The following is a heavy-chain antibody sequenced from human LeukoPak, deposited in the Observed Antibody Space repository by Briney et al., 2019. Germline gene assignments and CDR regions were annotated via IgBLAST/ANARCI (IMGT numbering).Heavy chain of an antibody. J-gene: IGHJ2*01. CDR1: GYTFINSV. CDR2: INAGNGIT. V-gene: IGHV1-3*01. Sequence: ASVKVSCKASGYTFINSVIHWVRQAPGQRLEWMGWINAGNGITKYSQEFHVRVTITRDTSASTAYMDLNSLRSEDTAVYYCARGINILRGVPHWYFDLWGRGTLVTVSS. CDR3: ARGINILRGVPHWYFDL. D-gene: IGHD3-10*01.